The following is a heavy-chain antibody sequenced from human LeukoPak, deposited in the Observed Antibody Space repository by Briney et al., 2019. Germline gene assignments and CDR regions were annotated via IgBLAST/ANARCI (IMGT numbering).Heavy chain of an antibody. J-gene: IGHJ6*02. CDR3: ARSLEPEYGMDV. CDR2: MNPNSGNT. D-gene: IGHD1-14*01. V-gene: IGHV1-8*01. CDR1: GYTFTSYG. Sequence: ASVKVSCKASGYTFTSYGINWVRQATGQGLEWMGWMNPNSGNTGYAQKFQGRVTMTRNTSISTAYMELSSLRSEDTAVYYCARSLEPEYGMDVWGQGTTVTVSS.